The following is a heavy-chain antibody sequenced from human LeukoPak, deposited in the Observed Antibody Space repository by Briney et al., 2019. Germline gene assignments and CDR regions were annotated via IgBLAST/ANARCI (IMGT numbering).Heavy chain of an antibody. CDR3: AIHLYQQPFDY. Sequence: PSETLSLTCAVSGGSISSYYWSWIRQPPGKGLEWIGYTYTSGSTNYNPSPKSRVTISVDTSKNQISLKLSSVTAADTAVYYCAIHLYQQPFDYWGQRTLGTVSS. D-gene: IGHD6-13*01. V-gene: IGHV4-4*09. J-gene: IGHJ4*02. CDR2: TYTSGST. CDR1: GGSISSYY.